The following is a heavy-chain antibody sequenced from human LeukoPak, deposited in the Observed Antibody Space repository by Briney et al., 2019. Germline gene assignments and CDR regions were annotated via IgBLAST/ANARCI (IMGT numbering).Heavy chain of an antibody. V-gene: IGHV3-23*01. CDR1: GFTFSSYA. Sequence: PGGSLRLSCAASGFTFSSYAMSWVRQAPGKGLEWVSAISGSGGSTYYADSVKGRLTISRDNSKNTLYLQMSSLRAEDAAVYYRAKALNGSYYVWGQGTLVTVSS. D-gene: IGHD1-26*01. J-gene: IGHJ4*02. CDR3: AKALNGSYYV. CDR2: ISGSGGST.